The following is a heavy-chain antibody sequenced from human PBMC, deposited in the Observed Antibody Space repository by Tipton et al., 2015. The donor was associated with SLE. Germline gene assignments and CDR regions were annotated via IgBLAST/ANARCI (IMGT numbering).Heavy chain of an antibody. CDR1: GDSITDYH. Sequence: TLSLTCTVSGDSITDYHWSWIRQLAGRGLEWIGHFYTSGNTNYNPSLKSRVTMSVDTSQNQFSLNLTSVTAADTAVYYCAGFYYTSGMDAGFDFWGQGTLVTVSS. D-gene: IGHD3-10*01. CDR3: AGFYYTSGMDAGFDF. J-gene: IGHJ4*02. CDR2: FYTSGNT. V-gene: IGHV4-4*07.